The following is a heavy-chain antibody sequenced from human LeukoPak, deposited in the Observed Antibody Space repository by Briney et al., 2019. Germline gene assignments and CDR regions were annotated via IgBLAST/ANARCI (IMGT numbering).Heavy chain of an antibody. D-gene: IGHD3-10*01. V-gene: IGHV4-34*01. CDR2: INHSGST. Sequence: SETLSLTCAVYGGSFSGYYWSWIRQPPGKGLEWVGEINHSGSTNYNPSLKSRVTISVDTSKNQFSLKLSSVTAADTAVYYCARGKTYYYGSGIDYWGQGTLVTVSS. CDR1: GGSFSGYY. CDR3: ARGKTYYYGSGIDY. J-gene: IGHJ4*02.